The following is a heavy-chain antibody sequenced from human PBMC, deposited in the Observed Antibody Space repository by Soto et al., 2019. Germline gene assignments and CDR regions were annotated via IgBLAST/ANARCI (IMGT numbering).Heavy chain of an antibody. CDR2: IIPILGIA. J-gene: IGHJ6*03. CDR3: ARMGYSYGYYYYYYYTDV. CDR1: GGTFSGYT. D-gene: IGHD5-18*01. Sequence: SVKVSCKASGGTFSGYTISWVRQAPGQGLEWMGRIIPILGIANYAQKFQGRVTITADKSTSTAYMELSSLRSEDTAVYYCARMGYSYGYYYYYYYTDVWGKGTTVTGSS. V-gene: IGHV1-69*02.